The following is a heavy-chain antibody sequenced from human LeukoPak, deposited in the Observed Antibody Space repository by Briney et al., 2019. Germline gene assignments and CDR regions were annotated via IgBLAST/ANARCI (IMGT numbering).Heavy chain of an antibody. J-gene: IGHJ5*02. V-gene: IGHV4-59*01. D-gene: IGHD3-16*01. CDR2: IYYSGST. CDR3: ASSSMISHWFDP. CDR1: GGSISSYY. Sequence: SETLSLTCTVSGGSISSYYWSWTRQPPGKGLEWIGYIYYSGSTNYNPSLKSRVTISVDTSKNQFSLKLSSVTAADTAVYYCASSSMISHWFDPWGQGTLVAVSS.